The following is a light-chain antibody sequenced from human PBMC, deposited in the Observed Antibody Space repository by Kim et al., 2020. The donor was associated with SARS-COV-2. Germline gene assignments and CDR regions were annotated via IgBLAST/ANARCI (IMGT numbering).Light chain of an antibody. Sequence: SYELTQPPSVSVSPGQTASITCSGDKLGDKYACWYQQKPGQSPVLAIYQDSKRPSGIPERFSGSNSGNTATLTISGTQAMDEADYYCQAWDSSTACYVFGTGTKVTVL. CDR3: QAWDSSTACYV. V-gene: IGLV3-1*01. J-gene: IGLJ1*01. CDR1: KLGDKY. CDR2: QDS.